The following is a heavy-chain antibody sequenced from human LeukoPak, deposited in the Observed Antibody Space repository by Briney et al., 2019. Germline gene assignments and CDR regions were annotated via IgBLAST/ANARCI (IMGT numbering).Heavy chain of an antibody. J-gene: IGHJ6*03. V-gene: IGHV3-23*01. CDR2: LSGGGSKT. Sequence: PGGSLRLSCAASGFTFTNYAMSWVRQAPGKGLEWVSGLSGGGSKTYYADSVKGRFTVSRDNSKNTLYLQMNSLRAEDTAVYYCAKCGSGWALYYYYYMDVWGKGTTVTVSS. CDR3: AKCGSGWALYYYYYMDV. D-gene: IGHD6-19*01. CDR1: GFTFTNYA.